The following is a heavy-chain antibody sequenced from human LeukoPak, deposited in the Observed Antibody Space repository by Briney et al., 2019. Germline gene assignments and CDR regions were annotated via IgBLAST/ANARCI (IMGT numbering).Heavy chain of an antibody. CDR3: AREPWGAMGAAWGMDV. Sequence: GGSLRLSCAASGFTFSSYGMHWVRQAPGKGLEWVSVIHSGGRTYYADSVKGRFTISRDISNNTVYLQMNSLRAEDTAVYYCAREPWGAMGAAWGMDVWGQGTTVTVSS. CDR2: IHSGGRT. D-gene: IGHD1-26*01. CDR1: GFTFSSYG. J-gene: IGHJ6*02. V-gene: IGHV3-NL1*01.